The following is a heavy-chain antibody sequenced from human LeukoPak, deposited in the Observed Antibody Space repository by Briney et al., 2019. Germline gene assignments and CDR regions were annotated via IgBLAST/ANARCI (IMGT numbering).Heavy chain of an antibody. Sequence: SDTLSLTCTVPGGSISSYYWSWIRQPPGKGLDWIGYIYYSGSTNYNPSLKCRVTISVDTSKNQFSLMLSSVTAADTAVYYCARDQYSGYDLHWFDPWGQGTLVTVSS. J-gene: IGHJ5*02. D-gene: IGHD5-12*01. CDR1: GGSISSYY. CDR3: ARDQYSGYDLHWFDP. V-gene: IGHV4-59*01. CDR2: IYYSGST.